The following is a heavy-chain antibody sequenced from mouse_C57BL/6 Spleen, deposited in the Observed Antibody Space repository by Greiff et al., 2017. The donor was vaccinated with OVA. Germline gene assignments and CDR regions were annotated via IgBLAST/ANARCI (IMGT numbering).Heavy chain of an antibody. V-gene: IGHV3-6*01. CDR2: ISYDGSN. D-gene: IGHD1-1*01. Sequence: EVQLQESGPGLVKPSQSLSLTCSVTGYSITSGYYWNWIRQFPGNKLEWMGYISYDGSNNYNPSLKNRISITRDTSKNQFFLKLNSVTTEDTATYYCARGAYYYGSSYGYFDYWGQGTTLTVSS. CDR1: GYSITSGYY. J-gene: IGHJ2*01. CDR3: ARGAYYYGSSYGYFDY.